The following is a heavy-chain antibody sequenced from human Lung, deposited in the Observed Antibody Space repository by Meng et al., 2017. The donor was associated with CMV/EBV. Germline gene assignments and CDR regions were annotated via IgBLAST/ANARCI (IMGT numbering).Heavy chain of an antibody. J-gene: IGHJ1*01. CDR3: ARGSRDEAFQH. D-gene: IGHD5-24*01. Sequence: QDAATGLVRSSWTVSVTCLVSCGSISSYYWSWIRKPAGKGLEWIGSIYTSGSTNYNPSLKSRVTMSVDTSKNQFSLKLSSVTAADTAVYYCARGSRDEAFQHWGQGTLVTVSS. V-gene: IGHV4-4*07. CDR2: IYTSGST. CDR1: CGSISSYY.